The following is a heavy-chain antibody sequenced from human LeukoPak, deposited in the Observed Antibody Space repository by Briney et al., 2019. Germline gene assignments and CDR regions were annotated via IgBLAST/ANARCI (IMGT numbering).Heavy chain of an antibody. V-gene: IGHV1-8*01. Sequence: ASVKVSCKASGYTFTSNDINWVRQATGQGLEWMGWMNPNSGNTAYAQKFQGRVTMTRNTAISTAYMELSSLRSEDTAVYYCARPKSKYDSSGCYPLDYWGQGTLVTVSS. D-gene: IGHD3-22*01. CDR2: MNPNSGNT. J-gene: IGHJ4*02. CDR1: GYTFTSND. CDR3: ARPKSKYDSSGCYPLDY.